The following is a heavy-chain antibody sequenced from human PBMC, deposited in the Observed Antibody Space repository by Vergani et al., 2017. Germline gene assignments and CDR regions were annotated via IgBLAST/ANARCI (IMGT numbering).Heavy chain of an antibody. Sequence: QVQLVQSGAEVKKPGASVKVSCKASGYTFTSYYMHWVRQAPGQGLEWMGIINPSGGSTSYAQKFQGRVTMTRDTSTSTAYMELSRLRSDDTAVYYCARDREDYNSSWFYYAMDVWGQGTTVTVSS. V-gene: IGHV1-46*01. D-gene: IGHD6-13*01. CDR2: INPSGGST. CDR3: ARDREDYNSSWFYYAMDV. CDR1: GYTFTSYY. J-gene: IGHJ6*02.